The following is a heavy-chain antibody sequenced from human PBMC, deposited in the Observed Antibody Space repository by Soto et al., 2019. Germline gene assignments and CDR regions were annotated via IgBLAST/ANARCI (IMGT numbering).Heavy chain of an antibody. CDR2: ISYDGSNK. CDR3: ARDPRHIVVVTATFDY. Sequence: GGSLRLSCAASGFTFSSYAMHWVRQAPGKGLEWVAVISYDGSNKYYADSVKGRFTISRDNSKNTLYLQMNSLRAEDTAVYYCARDPRHIVVVTATFDYWGQGTLVTVSS. CDR1: GFTFSSYA. V-gene: IGHV3-30-3*01. J-gene: IGHJ4*02. D-gene: IGHD2-21*02.